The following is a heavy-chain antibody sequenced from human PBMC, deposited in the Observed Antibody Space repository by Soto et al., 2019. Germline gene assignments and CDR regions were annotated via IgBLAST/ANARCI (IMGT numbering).Heavy chain of an antibody. Sequence: SETLSLTCTVSGGSISSYYWSWIRQPPGKGLEWIGYIYYSGSTNYNPSLKSRVTISVDTSKNQFSLKLSSVTAADTAVYYCARAGYGDYFDYWGQGTLVTVSS. V-gene: IGHV4-59*01. J-gene: IGHJ4*02. CDR3: ARAGYGDYFDY. CDR2: IYYSGST. D-gene: IGHD4-17*01. CDR1: GGSISSYY.